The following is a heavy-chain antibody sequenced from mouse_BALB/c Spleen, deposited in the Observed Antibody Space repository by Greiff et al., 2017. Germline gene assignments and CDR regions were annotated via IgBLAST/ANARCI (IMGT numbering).Heavy chain of an antibody. J-gene: IGHJ4*01. CDR2: ISSGGSYT. CDR3: ARRGYGNPYYYAMDY. CDR1: GFTFSSYG. Sequence: EVQLVESGGDLVKPGGSLKLSCAASGFTFSSYGMSWVRQTPDERLDWVATISSGGSYTYYPDSVKGRFTISRDNAKNTLYLQMSSLKSEDTAMYYCARRGYGNPYYYAMDYWGQGTSVTVSS. V-gene: IGHV5-6*01. D-gene: IGHD2-10*02.